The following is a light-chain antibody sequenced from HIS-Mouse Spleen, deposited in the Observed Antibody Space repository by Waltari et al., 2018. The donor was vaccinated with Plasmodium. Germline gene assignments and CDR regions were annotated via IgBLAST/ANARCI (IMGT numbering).Light chain of an antibody. J-gene: IGKJ3*01. Sequence: EIVMTQSPATLSLYPGDRATLSCRASQSVSSNLAWYQQKPGQAPRLLIYGASTRATGIPARFSGSGSGTEFTLTISSLQSEDFAVYYCQQYNNWSFTFGPGTKVDIK. CDR1: QSVSSN. CDR2: GAS. V-gene: IGKV3-15*01. CDR3: QQYNNWSFT.